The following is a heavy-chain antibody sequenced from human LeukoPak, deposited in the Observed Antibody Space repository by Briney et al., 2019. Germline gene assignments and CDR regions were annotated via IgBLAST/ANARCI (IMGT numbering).Heavy chain of an antibody. CDR3: ARDGFSPPCGGDCYNY. CDR2: ISYDGSNK. D-gene: IGHD2-21*01. V-gene: IGHV3-30-3*01. Sequence: GGSLRLSCAASGFTLSSYAMHWVRQDPGKGLEWVAVISYDGSNKYYADSVKGPFTISSDNSKNTLYLRMHSLRAEDTAVYYCARDGFSPPCGGDCYNYWGQGTLVTVSS. CDR1: GFTLSSYA. J-gene: IGHJ4*02.